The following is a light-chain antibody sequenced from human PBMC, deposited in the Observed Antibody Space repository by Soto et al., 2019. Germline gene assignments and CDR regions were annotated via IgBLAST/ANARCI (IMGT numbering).Light chain of an antibody. V-gene: IGKV3-20*01. CDR3: QQYGNSPRT. J-gene: IGKJ1*01. Sequence: ETVLTQSPGTLSLSPGERATLSCRASQSVASSYLAWYQQKPGQAPRLLIYGAFSRATGIPDRFNGSGSGTDFTLTNSRLEPEDFAVYYCQQYGNSPRTFGQGTKVEIK. CDR2: GAF. CDR1: QSVASSY.